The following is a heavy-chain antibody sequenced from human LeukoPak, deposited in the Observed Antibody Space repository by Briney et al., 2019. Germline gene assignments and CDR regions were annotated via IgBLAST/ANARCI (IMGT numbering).Heavy chain of an antibody. CDR2: MNPNNSDI. V-gene: IGHV1-8*01. Sequence: WASVKVSCKASGYTFTSYHINWVRQATGQGLEWVGWMNPNNSDIGYAQKFQGRVTMTRNTSIGTAYMELSSLRSEDTAIYYCVRVPPGTTIYAYWGREPWSPSPQ. J-gene: IGHJ4*02. CDR1: GYTFTSYH. D-gene: IGHD1-14*01. CDR3: VRVPPGTTIYAY.